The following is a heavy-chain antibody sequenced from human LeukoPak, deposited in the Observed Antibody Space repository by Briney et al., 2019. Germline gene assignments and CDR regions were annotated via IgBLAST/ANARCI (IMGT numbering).Heavy chain of an antibody. Sequence: GGSLRLSCSASGFSLRKYEMIWVRQAPGKGLEWISYMSSESTAIYYSDSVEGRFTMSRDNAKNSVHLQMTSLRADDTALYFCAREPAGLFFDANGYLDLWGQGVLVTVSS. CDR3: AREPAGLFFDANGYLDL. V-gene: IGHV3-48*03. J-gene: IGHJ4*02. CDR2: MSSESTAI. CDR1: GFSLRKYE. D-gene: IGHD3/OR15-3a*01.